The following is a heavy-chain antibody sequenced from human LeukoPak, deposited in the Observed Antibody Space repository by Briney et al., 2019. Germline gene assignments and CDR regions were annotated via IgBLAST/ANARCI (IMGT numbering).Heavy chain of an antibody. V-gene: IGHV1-18*01. D-gene: IGHD3-22*01. Sequence: ASVTVSFKASGYTFTSYGISWVRQAPGQGLEWMGWISAYNGNTNYAQKLRGRVTMTTDTSTSTAYMELRSLRSDDTAVYYCARDPLVKRYYYDSSGYYFMLYWGQGTLVTVSS. CDR2: ISAYNGNT. CDR1: GYTFTSYG. CDR3: ARDPLVKRYYYDSSGYYFMLY. J-gene: IGHJ4*02.